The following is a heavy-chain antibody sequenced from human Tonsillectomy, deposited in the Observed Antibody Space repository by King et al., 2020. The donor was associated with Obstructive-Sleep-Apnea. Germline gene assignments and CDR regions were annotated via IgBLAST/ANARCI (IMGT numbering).Heavy chain of an antibody. D-gene: IGHD2-15*01. Sequence: VQLQESGPGLVKPSQTLSLTCTVSSGSISSGDYYWSWIRQPPGRGLEWIGYIYYSGSTYYNPSLKSRLTISVDTSKNQFSLKLSSVTAADTAVYYCARVLGYCSGGRCYSVNWFDPWGQGTLVTVSS. CDR1: SGSISSGDYY. CDR2: IYYSGST. J-gene: IGHJ5*02. CDR3: ARVLGYCSGGRCYSVNWFDP. V-gene: IGHV4-30-4*01.